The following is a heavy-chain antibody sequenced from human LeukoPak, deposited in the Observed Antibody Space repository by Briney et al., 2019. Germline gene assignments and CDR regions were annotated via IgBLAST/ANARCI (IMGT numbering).Heavy chain of an antibody. CDR2: IYYSGST. V-gene: IGHV4-31*03. D-gene: IGHD2-21*02. Sequence: PSQTLSLTCTVSGGSISRGGYYWSWIRQHPGKGLEWIGYIYYSGSTYYNPSLKSRVTISVDTSKKQFSLKRSSWTVADTAVYYCARTSDLSFDYWGQGTLVTVSS. CDR3: ARTSDLSFDY. CDR1: GGSISRGGYY. J-gene: IGHJ4*02.